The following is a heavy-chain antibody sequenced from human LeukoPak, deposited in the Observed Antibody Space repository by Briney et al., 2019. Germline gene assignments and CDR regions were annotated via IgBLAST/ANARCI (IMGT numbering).Heavy chain of an antibody. Sequence: SETLSLTCTVSGGSISSYCWSWIRQPPGKGLEWIGYIYYSGSTNYNPSLKSRVTISVDTSKNQFSLKLSSVAAADTAVYYCARELRPGAFDIWGQGTMVTVSS. CDR3: ARELRPGAFDI. CDR2: IYYSGST. CDR1: GGSISSYC. J-gene: IGHJ3*02. D-gene: IGHD4-17*01. V-gene: IGHV4-59*01.